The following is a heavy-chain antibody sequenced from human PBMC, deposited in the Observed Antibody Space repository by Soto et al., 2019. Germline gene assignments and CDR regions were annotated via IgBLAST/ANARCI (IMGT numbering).Heavy chain of an antibody. CDR3: AKTNRVLRFLEWLPFDY. CDR2: ISYDGSNK. J-gene: IGHJ4*02. D-gene: IGHD3-3*01. CDR1: GFTFSSYG. Sequence: QVQLVESGGGVVQPGRSLRLSCAASGFTFSSYGMHWVRQAPGKGLEWVAVISYDGSNKYYADSVKGRFTISRDNSKNTLYLQMNSLRAEDTAVYYCAKTNRVLRFLEWLPFDYWGQGTLVTVSS. V-gene: IGHV3-30*18.